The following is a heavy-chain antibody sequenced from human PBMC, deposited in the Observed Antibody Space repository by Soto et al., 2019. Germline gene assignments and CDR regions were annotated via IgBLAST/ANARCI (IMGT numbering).Heavy chain of an antibody. J-gene: IGHJ6*02. D-gene: IGHD2-21*01. V-gene: IGHV5-51*01. CDR1: GYTFTVYW. Sequence: PGGSLEISCRGSGYTFTVYWIAWVRQMPAKGLEWMGVIYPGDSNTRYSPSFQGQVTISADKSISTAYLQWSSPKASDTAMYYCARRSYCGGDCYYYGMDVWGQGTTVTVS. CDR2: IYPGDSNT. CDR3: ARRSYCGGDCYYYGMDV.